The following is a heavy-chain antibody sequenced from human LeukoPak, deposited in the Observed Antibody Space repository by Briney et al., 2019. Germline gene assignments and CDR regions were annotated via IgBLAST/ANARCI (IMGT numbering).Heavy chain of an antibody. CDR2: ICHSGST. CDR1: GYSISSGYY. CDR3: ARAQGYCSGGSCYRSGYNWFDP. Sequence: SETLSLTCAVSGYSISSGYYWGWIRQPPGKGLEWIGSICHSGSTYYNPSLKSRVTISVDTSKNQFSLKLSSVTAADTAVYYCARAQGYCSGGSCYRSGYNWFDPWGQGTLVTVSS. J-gene: IGHJ5*02. D-gene: IGHD2-15*01. V-gene: IGHV4-38-2*01.